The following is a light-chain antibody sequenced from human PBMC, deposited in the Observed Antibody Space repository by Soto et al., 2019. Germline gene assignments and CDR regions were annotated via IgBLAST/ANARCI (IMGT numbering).Light chain of an antibody. CDR2: SAS. J-gene: IGKJ5*01. V-gene: IGKV1-12*02. CDR1: QDVSNW. Sequence: DIQMTQSPSSVSASVGDRVTITCRASQDVSNWLAWYQQKPGKAPELLISSASILQSGVPSRFSGSGSGTDFSLTISSLQPEDFATYFCQQANSFPSFGQGTRLENK. CDR3: QQANSFPS.